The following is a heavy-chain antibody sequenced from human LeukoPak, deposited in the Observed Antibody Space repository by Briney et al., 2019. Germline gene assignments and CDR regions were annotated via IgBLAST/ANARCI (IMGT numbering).Heavy chain of an antibody. CDR2: INTNTGNP. V-gene: IGHV7-4-1*02. Sequence: ASVKVSCKASGYTFTSYAMNWVRQAPGQGLEWMGWINTNTGNPTYAQGFTGRFVFSLDTSVSTAYLQISSLKAEDTAVYYCARDTGFSMLRGILFWGQGTLVTVSS. CDR3: ARDTGFSMLRGILF. J-gene: IGHJ4*02. CDR1: GYTFTSYA. D-gene: IGHD3-10*01.